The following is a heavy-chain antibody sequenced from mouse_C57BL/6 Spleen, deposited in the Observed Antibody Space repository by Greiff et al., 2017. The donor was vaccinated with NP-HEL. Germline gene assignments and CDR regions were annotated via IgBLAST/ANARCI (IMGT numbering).Heavy chain of an antibody. Sequence: EVKLVESGGGLVKPGGSLKLSCAASGFTFSSYAMSWVRQTPEKRLEWVATISDGGSYTYYPDNVKGRFTISRDNAKNNLYLQMSHLKSEDTAMYYCARGGSSYSYYFDYWGQGTTLTVSS. CDR1: GFTFSSYA. CDR2: ISDGGSYT. CDR3: ARGGSSYSYYFDY. J-gene: IGHJ2*01. D-gene: IGHD1-1*01. V-gene: IGHV5-4*03.